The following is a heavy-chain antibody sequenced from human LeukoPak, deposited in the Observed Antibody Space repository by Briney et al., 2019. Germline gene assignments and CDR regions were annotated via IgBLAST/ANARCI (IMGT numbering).Heavy chain of an antibody. D-gene: IGHD5-24*01. CDR1: GYTFSGNY. CDR3: ARGRDGYNFGYFDL. Sequence: ASVKVSCKASGYTFSGNYIHWVRQAPGQGLDWMGWINPNSGGTNYAQKFQGRVTMTRDTSISTAYMELSRLKSDDTAVYYCARGRDGYNFGYFDLWGRGTLVTVSS. V-gene: IGHV1-2*02. CDR2: INPNSGGT. J-gene: IGHJ2*01.